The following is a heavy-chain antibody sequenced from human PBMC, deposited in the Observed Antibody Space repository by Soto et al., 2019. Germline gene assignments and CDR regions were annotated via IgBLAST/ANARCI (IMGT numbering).Heavy chain of an antibody. V-gene: IGHV3-30*03. CDR1: GFTFSNNG. D-gene: IGHD2-15*01. CDR3: AMDLYGGSSRFDY. Sequence: QVQLVESGGGVVQPGRSLRLSCVASGFTFSNNGIHWVRQAPGKGLEWVAVISSDGSKKYYADSVKGRFTISRDNSKNTLSLQMHSLRAEDTAVYYCAMDLYGGSSRFDYWGQGTLVTVSS. CDR2: ISSDGSKK. J-gene: IGHJ4*02.